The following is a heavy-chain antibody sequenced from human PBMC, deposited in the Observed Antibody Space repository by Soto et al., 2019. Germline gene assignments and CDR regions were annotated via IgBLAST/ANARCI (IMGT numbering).Heavy chain of an antibody. D-gene: IGHD3-3*01. CDR1: GFTFSSYA. CDR3: ARDITIFGVVSYGMDV. Sequence: PGGSLRLSCAASGFTFSSYAMHWVRQAPGKGLGWVAVISYDGSNKYYADSVKGRFTISRDNSKNTLYLQMNSLRAEDTAVYYCARDITIFGVVSYGMDVWGQGTTVTVSS. V-gene: IGHV3-30-3*01. CDR2: ISYDGSNK. J-gene: IGHJ6*02.